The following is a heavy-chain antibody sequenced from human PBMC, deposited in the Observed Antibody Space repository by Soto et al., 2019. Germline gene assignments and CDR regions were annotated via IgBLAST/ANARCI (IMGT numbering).Heavy chain of an antibody. J-gene: IGHJ4*02. CDR2: LSGSGGTI. CDR1: GFTFSTFA. Sequence: EEQLLESGGGLVQPGGSLRLSCAASGFTFSTFAMSWVRQAPGKGLEWVSALSGSGGTIYYADSVKGRFTISRDNSKNTLYLQMNSLRVEDTAIYYCAKDTYGALGDDWGQGTLVTVSS. D-gene: IGHD4-17*01. V-gene: IGHV3-23*01. CDR3: AKDTYGALGDD.